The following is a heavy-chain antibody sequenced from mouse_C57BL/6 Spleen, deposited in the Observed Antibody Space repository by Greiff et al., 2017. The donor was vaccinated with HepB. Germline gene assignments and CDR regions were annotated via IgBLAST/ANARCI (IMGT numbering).Heavy chain of an antibody. D-gene: IGHD2-3*01. Sequence: QVQLKQSGAELVRPGASVTLSCKASGYTFTDYEMHWVKQTPVHGLEWIGAIDPETGGTAYNQKFKGKAILTADKSSSTAYMELRSLTSEDSAVYYCLNDGYWNYAMDYWGQGTSVTVSS. CDR3: LNDGYWNYAMDY. J-gene: IGHJ4*01. CDR1: GYTFTDYE. V-gene: IGHV1-15*01. CDR2: IDPETGGT.